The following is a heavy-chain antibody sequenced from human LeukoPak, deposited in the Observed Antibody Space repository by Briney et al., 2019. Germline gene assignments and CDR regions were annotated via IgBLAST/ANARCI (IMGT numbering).Heavy chain of an antibody. V-gene: IGHV4-39*01. Sequence: PSETLSLTCTVSGGSISSSSYYGGWIRQPPGKGLEWIGSIYYSGSTYYNPSLKSRVTISVDTSKNQFSLKLSSVTAADTAVYYCARGSASVTCTSSSCYYYYYMDVWGKGTTVTISS. D-gene: IGHD2-2*01. CDR3: ARGSASVTCTSSSCYYYYYMDV. CDR2: IYYSGST. CDR1: GGSISSSSYY. J-gene: IGHJ6*03.